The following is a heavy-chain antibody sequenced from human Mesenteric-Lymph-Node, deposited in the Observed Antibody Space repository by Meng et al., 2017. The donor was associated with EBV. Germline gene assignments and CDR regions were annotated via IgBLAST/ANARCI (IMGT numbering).Heavy chain of an antibody. Sequence: EGPLGASGGGLVQPGGSLRLSCAASGFTFSSYWMHWVRQAPGEGLVWVSRISSDGSSTRYADSVKGRLTISRDNAKDTLYVQMNSLRAEDTAVYYCAREGSAYDFDYWGQGTLVTVSS. D-gene: IGHD3-16*01. CDR1: GFTFSSYW. V-gene: IGHV3-74*01. J-gene: IGHJ4*02. CDR3: AREGSAYDFDY. CDR2: ISSDGSST.